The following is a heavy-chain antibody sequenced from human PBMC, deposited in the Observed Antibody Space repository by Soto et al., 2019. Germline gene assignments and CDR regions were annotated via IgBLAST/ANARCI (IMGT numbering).Heavy chain of an antibody. J-gene: IGHJ4*02. D-gene: IGHD6-13*01. V-gene: IGHV3-23*01. CDR3: AKGYSDSSWSHLDF. CDR1: EFTFSSNA. Sequence: EVQLLESGGGLVRPGGSLRLSCVFSEFTFSSNAMTWVRQAPGKGLEWVSTLNGRATEKYHADSVRGRFTISRDNSKSTLYLQMNSLRAEDSAIYYCAKGYSDSSWSHLDFWGQGTLVTVSS. CDR2: LNGRATEK.